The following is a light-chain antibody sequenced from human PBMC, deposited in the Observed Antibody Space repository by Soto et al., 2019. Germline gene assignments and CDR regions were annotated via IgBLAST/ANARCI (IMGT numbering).Light chain of an antibody. Sequence: QSALTQPASVSGSPGQSITISCTGTSSDVGGYNYVSWYQQHPGEAPKLMIYEVSNRPSGVSNRFSGSKSGNTAFLTISGLQAEDEADYSCSSYTSSNALIFGGGTKLIVL. CDR2: EVS. V-gene: IGLV2-14*01. J-gene: IGLJ2*01. CDR3: SSYTSSNALI. CDR1: SSDVGGYNY.